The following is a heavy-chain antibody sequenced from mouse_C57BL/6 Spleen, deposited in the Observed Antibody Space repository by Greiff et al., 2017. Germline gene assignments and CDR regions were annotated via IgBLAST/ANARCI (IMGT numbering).Heavy chain of an antibody. CDR3: ARTPGTTVVAPSY. D-gene: IGHD1-1*01. CDR1: GYTFTSYW. Sequence: QVQLQQPGTELVKPGASVKLSCKASGYTFTSYWMHWVKQRPGQGLEWIGNINPSNGGTNYNEKFKSKATLTVDKSSSTAYMQLRSLTSEDSAVYYCARTPGTTVVAPSYWGQGTTLTVSS. J-gene: IGHJ2*01. CDR2: INPSNGGT. V-gene: IGHV1-53*01.